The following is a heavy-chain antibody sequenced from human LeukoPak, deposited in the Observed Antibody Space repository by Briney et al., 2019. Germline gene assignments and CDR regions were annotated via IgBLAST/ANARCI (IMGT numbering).Heavy chain of an antibody. V-gene: IGHV3-30*18. CDR1: GFTFSSYG. D-gene: IGHD6-19*01. J-gene: IGHJ4*02. CDR2: ISYDGSNK. Sequence: GRSLRLSCAASGFTFSSYGMHWVRQAPGKGLEWVAVISYDGSNKYYADSVKGRFTVSRDNSKNTLYLQMNSLRAEDTAVYYCAKDRVVGGTGLFDYWGQGTLVTVSS. CDR3: AKDRVVGGTGLFDY.